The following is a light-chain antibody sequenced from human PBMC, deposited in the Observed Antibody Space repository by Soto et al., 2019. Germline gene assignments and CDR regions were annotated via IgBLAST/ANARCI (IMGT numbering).Light chain of an antibody. Sequence: EIVLTQSPGTLSLSPGERATLSCRASQSVSSSYLAWYQQKPGQAPSLLIYGASSRATGISDMFSGSGSGTAVTLTISRLEPDDFAVYYCQHYGNSLFTFGPGTKVDIK. CDR2: GAS. CDR3: QHYGNSLFT. CDR1: QSVSSSY. J-gene: IGKJ3*01. V-gene: IGKV3-20*01.